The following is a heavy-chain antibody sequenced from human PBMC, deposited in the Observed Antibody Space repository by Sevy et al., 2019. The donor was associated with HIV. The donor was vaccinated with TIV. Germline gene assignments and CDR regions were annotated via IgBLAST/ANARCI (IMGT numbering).Heavy chain of an antibody. CDR1: GVSFNTYG. D-gene: IGHD2-21*02. J-gene: IGHJ4*01. CDR2: IRHDGTKK. Sequence: GGSLRLSCAASGVSFNTYGMQWVRQTPGKGLEWVSFIRHDGTKKYYSESVKGRFTISRDNSKRTLYLQMNSLRTDDTGLYFCTNGDYYFDYWGHGTVVTVSS. V-gene: IGHV3-30*02. CDR3: TNGDYYFDY.